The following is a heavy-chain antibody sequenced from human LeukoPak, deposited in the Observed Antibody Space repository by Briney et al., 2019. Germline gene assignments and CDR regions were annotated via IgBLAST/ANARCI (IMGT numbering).Heavy chain of an antibody. CDR3: AYGDYDY. Sequence: GGSLRLSCGASGFIFRSYGMHWVRQAPGKGLEWVACIYPDGNNKDYADSVKGRFTISRDNSKNTLYLQMNSLRAEDTAVYYCAYGDYDYWGQGTLVTVSS. V-gene: IGHV3-30*02. J-gene: IGHJ4*02. CDR2: IYPDGNNK. D-gene: IGHD4-17*01. CDR1: GFIFRSYG.